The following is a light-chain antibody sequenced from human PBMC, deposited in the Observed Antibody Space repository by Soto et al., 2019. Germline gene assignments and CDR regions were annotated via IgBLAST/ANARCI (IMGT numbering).Light chain of an antibody. V-gene: IGKV3-15*01. CDR2: GAS. Sequence: EIVLMQSPGILSLSAGERSTLSCRASQSVSSNLAWYQQKPGQAPRLLIYGASTRATGIPARFSGSGSGTEFTLTISSLQSEDFAAYYGQQYNNWRTFGQGAKVDI. CDR3: QQYNNWRT. CDR1: QSVSSN. J-gene: IGKJ1*01.